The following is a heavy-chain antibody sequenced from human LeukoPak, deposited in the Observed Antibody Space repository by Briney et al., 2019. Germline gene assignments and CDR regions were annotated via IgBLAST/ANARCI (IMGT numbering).Heavy chain of an antibody. CDR3: ARATTARYYYMDV. CDR2: TYYRSKWYN. J-gene: IGHJ6*03. CDR1: GDSVSRNSAA. D-gene: IGHD2-21*02. Sequence: SQTLSLTCAISGDSVSRNSAAWNWIRQSPSRGLEWLGRTYYRSKWYNDYAVSVKSRISISPDTSKNQFSLQLNSVTPEDTAGYYCARATTARYYYMDVWGEGTTVTVSS. V-gene: IGHV6-1*01.